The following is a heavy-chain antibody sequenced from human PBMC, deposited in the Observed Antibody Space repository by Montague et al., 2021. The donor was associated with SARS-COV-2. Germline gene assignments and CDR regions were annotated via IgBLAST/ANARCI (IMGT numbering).Heavy chain of an antibody. CDR3: ARLGPGPQGEES. CDR2: IYYSGYT. J-gene: IGHJ5*02. CDR1: GGSITTTSHY. Sequence: TLSLTCTVSGGSITTTSHYWGWIRQPPGKGLEWIGSIYYSGYTHYNPSLKTRLTLSVDTSTNQFSLKLSSVTAADTAVYHCARLGPGPQGEESWGQGTVVIVSS. V-gene: IGHV4-39*01. D-gene: IGHD3-16*01.